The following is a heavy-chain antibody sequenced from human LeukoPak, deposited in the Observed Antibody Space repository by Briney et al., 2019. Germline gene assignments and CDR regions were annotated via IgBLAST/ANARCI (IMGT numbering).Heavy chain of an antibody. CDR1: GFTFSSYA. D-gene: IGHD3-9*01. CDR3: AKGSYYDILTGYPSHYYYYMDV. V-gene: IGHV3-23*01. Sequence: SGGSLRLSCAASGFTFSSYAMSWVRQAPGKGLEWVSAISGSGGSTYYADSVKGRFTISRDNSKNTLYLQMNSLRAEDTAVYYSAKGSYYDILTGYPSHYYYYMDVWGKGTTVTVSS. CDR2: ISGSGGST. J-gene: IGHJ6*03.